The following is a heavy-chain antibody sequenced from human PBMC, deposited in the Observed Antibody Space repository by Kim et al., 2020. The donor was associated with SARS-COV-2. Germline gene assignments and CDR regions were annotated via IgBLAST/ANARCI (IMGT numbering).Heavy chain of an antibody. J-gene: IGHJ4*02. Sequence: GSTIYYADSVKGRFTISRDNAKNSLYRQMNSLRAEDTAVYYCASGQLWLDYWGQGTLVTVSS. D-gene: IGHD5-18*01. CDR3: ASGQLWLDY. V-gene: IGHV3-11*01. CDR2: GSTI.